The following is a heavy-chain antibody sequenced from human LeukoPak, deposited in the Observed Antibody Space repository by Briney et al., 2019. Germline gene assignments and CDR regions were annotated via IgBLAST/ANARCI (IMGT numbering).Heavy chain of an antibody. CDR2: INPNTGGT. J-gene: IGHJ5*02. CDR3: AKVPPSITAAGNWLGP. CDR1: GYTFTGYY. D-gene: IGHD6-13*01. Sequence: ASXKVSCKASGYTFTGYYIHWVRQAPGQGLEWMGRINPNTGGTDYAQKFQGRVTMTRDTSITTAYMELSRLTSGDTAIYYCAKVPPSITAAGNWLGPWGQGALVTVSS. V-gene: IGHV1-2*06.